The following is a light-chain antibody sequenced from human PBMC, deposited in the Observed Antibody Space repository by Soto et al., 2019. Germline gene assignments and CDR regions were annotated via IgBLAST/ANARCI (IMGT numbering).Light chain of an antibody. CDR1: LGVTSF. Sequence: EIVLTQSPATLSLSPGERATLSCRASLGVTSFLAWYQQKPGQAPRLLIYDAFSRATGIPARFSGSGSGTAFTLTISSLEIEDFAFDYCQQRSNWPYTFGQGTKLEIK. CDR2: DAF. CDR3: QQRSNWPYT. J-gene: IGKJ2*01. V-gene: IGKV3-11*01.